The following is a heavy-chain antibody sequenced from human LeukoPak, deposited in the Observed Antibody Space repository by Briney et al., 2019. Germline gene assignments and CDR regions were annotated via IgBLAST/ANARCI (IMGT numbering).Heavy chain of an antibody. V-gene: IGHV4-34*01. Sequence: SETLSLTCAVYGGSFSGYHWSWIRQPPGKGLEWIGEINHSGSTNYNPSLKSRVTISVDTSKNQFSLKLSSVTAADTAVYYCARLRSGYSSGWSFDYWGQGTLVTVSS. CDR2: INHSGST. CDR1: GGSFSGYH. CDR3: ARLRSGYSSGWSFDY. D-gene: IGHD6-19*01. J-gene: IGHJ4*02.